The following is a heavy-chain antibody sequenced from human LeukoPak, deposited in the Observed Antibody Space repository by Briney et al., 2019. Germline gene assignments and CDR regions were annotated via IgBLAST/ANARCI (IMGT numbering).Heavy chain of an antibody. Sequence: SETLSLTCTVSGGSISSSSSYWGWIRQPPGKGLEWIGSIYYSGSTYYNPSLKSRVTISVDTSKNQFSLKLSSVTAADTAVYYCASEGARAFDIWDQGTMVTVSS. V-gene: IGHV4-39*01. CDR2: IYYSGST. CDR3: ASEGARAFDI. CDR1: GGSISSSSSY. D-gene: IGHD1-26*01. J-gene: IGHJ3*02.